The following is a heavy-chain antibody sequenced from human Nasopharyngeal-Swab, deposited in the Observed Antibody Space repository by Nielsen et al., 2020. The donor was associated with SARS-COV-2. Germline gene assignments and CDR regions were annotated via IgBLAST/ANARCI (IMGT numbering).Heavy chain of an antibody. J-gene: IGHJ6*03. V-gene: IGHV4-34*01. CDR1: GGSFSGYY. Sequence: SETLSLTCAVYGGSFSGYYWSWFRQPPGKGLEWIGEINHSGSTNYNPSLKSRVTISVDTSKNQFSLKLSSVTAADTAVYYCARKFYYYYYYMDVWGKGTTVTVSS. CDR3: ARKFYYYYYYMDV. CDR2: INHSGST.